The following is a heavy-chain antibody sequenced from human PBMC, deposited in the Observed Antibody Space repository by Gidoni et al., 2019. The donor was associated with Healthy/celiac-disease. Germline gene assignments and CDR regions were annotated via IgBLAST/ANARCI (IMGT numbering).Heavy chain of an antibody. CDR3: TTEGENDYGDYNWFDP. CDR2: IKSKPDGGTT. J-gene: IGHJ5*02. D-gene: IGHD4-17*01. CDR1: GFTFSNAW. V-gene: IGHV3-15*01. Sequence: EVQLVESGGGLVKPGGSLRLSCAASGFTFSNAWMSWVRQAPGKGLEWVGRIKSKPDGGTTDYAAPVKGRFTISRDDSKNTLYLQMNSLKTEDTAVYYCTTEGENDYGDYNWFDPWGQGTLVTVSS.